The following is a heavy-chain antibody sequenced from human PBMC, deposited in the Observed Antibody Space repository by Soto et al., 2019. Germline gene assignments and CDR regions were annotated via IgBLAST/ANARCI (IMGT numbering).Heavy chain of an antibody. CDR2: IHYSGST. V-gene: IGHV4-39*07. CDR3: ARSRKVVTWGGYYYSMDV. J-gene: IGHJ6*02. Sequence: PSETLSLTCTVSGGSISSNIYYWGWIRQPPGKGLEWIGYIHYSGSTYYDSSLKSRVTISVDTSKNQFSLKLSSVTAADTAVYYCARSRKVVTWGGYYYSMDVWGQGTTVTVSS. CDR1: GGSISSNIYY. D-gene: IGHD3-22*01.